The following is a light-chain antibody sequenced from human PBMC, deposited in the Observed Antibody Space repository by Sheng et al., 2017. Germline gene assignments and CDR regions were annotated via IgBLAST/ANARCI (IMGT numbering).Light chain of an antibody. Sequence: EIVLTQSPGTLSLSLGERATLYCRASQSVSSNYLAWYQQKPGQAPRLLIYGAYKRATGIPDSFTGSGSGTDFTLTITRVEPEDFAVYLCQQYGSSPYTFCQGTRLEIK. V-gene: IGKV3-20*01. J-gene: IGKJ2*01. CDR3: QQYGSSPYT. CDR2: GAY. CDR1: QSVSSNY.